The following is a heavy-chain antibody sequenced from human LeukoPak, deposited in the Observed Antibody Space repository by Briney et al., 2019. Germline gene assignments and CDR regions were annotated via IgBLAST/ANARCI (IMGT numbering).Heavy chain of an antibody. J-gene: IGHJ4*02. CDR1: ELTFSDYL. Sequence: GGSLRLSCAASELTFSDYLMSWVRQAPGKGLEWVSSISSSSSYIYYADSVKGRFTISRDNAKNSLYLQMNSLRAEDTAVYYCARDPTVTYCSGGSCYGYWGQGTLVTVSS. CDR3: ARDPTVTYCSGGSCYGY. D-gene: IGHD2-15*01. CDR2: ISSSSSYI. V-gene: IGHV3-21*01.